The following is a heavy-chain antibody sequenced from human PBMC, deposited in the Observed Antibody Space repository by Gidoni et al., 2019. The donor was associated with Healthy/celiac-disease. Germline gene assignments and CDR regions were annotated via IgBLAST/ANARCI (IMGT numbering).Heavy chain of an antibody. Sequence: EVQLVESGGGLVQPGGSLSLSCAASGFTFSSYWTHWVRQAPGKGLVWVLRINSDGSSTSYADSVEGRFTISRDNAKNTLYLQMNSLRAEDTAVYYCASFWFRGAVRDAFDIWGQGTMVTVSS. V-gene: IGHV3-74*01. CDR2: INSDGSST. CDR3: ASFWFRGAVRDAFDI. CDR1: GFTFSSYW. D-gene: IGHD3-10*01. J-gene: IGHJ3*02.